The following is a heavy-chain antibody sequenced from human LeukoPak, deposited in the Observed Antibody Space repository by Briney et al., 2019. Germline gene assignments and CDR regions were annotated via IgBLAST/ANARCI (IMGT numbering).Heavy chain of an antibody. V-gene: IGHV3-21*01. CDR2: ISSSSSYI. J-gene: IGHJ1*01. CDR1: GFTFSSYS. CDR3: ARDGKSGSYVNFQH. D-gene: IGHD1-26*01. Sequence: GGSLRLSCAASGFTFSSYSMNWVRQAPGKGLEWVSSISSSSSYIYYADSVKGRFTISRDNAKNSLYLQMNSLRAEDTAVYYCARDGKSGSYVNFQHWGQGTLVAVSS.